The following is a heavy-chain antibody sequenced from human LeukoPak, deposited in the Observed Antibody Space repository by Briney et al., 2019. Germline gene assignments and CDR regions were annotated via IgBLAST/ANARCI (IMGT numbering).Heavy chain of an antibody. J-gene: IGHJ4*02. D-gene: IGHD5-12*01. V-gene: IGHV3-23*01. CDR2: ITDAVGST. CDR3: AKEIFSGLLYIDY. CDR1: GVTLSSFA. Sequence: GGSLRLSCAASGVTLSSFAMSWARQAPGKGLEWVSAITDAVGSTHYADSVKGRFTISSDNSKNTVYLQTNSLRPEDMAVYYCAKEIFSGLLYIDYWGQGTLVTVSS.